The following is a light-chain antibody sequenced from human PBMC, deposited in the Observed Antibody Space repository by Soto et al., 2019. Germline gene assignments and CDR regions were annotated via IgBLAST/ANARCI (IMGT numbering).Light chain of an antibody. CDR2: YDS. CDR3: QVWDSISAHPHVV. Sequence: SYELTQPPSVSVAPGKTARISCGGNNIGIKSVHWYQQRPGQAPVMVIKYDSDRPSGIPERFSGSNSGDTATLTISRVEAGDEADYYCQVWDSISAHPHVVFGGGTKVTVL. CDR1: NIGIKS. V-gene: IGLV3-21*04. J-gene: IGLJ2*01.